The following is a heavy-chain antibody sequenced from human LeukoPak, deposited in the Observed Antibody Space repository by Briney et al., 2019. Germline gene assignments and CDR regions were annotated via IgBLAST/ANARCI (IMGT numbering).Heavy chain of an antibody. V-gene: IGHV3-66*01. CDR3: ARDNEYCTGGTCRLDY. CDR2: VYSGGST. D-gene: IGHD2-15*01. Sequence: PGGSLRLSCAASGFTVSSNYMSWVRQAPGKGLEWVSVVYSGGSTHYADSVKGRFTISRDNSKNTLYLHMNSLRAEDTAVYYCARDNEYCTGGTCRLDYWGQGALVTVSS. J-gene: IGHJ4*02. CDR1: GFTVSSNY.